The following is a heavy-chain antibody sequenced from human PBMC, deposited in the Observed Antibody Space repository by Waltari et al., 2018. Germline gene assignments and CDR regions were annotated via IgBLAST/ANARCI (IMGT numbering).Heavy chain of an antibody. CDR1: GFTFSSYS. CDR3: ARLPTNSQGHRFDP. Sequence: EVQLVESGGGLVKPGGSLRLSCAASGFTFSSYSMNLVRQAPGKGLEWVSSISSSSRYIYYADSVKGRFTISRDNAKNSLYLQMNSLRAEDTAVYYCARLPTNSQGHRFDPWGQGTLVTVSS. CDR2: ISSSSRYI. D-gene: IGHD2-2*01. J-gene: IGHJ5*02. V-gene: IGHV3-21*01.